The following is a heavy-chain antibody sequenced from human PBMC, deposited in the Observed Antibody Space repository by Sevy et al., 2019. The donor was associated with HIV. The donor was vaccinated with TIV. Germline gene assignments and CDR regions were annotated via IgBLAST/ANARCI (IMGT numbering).Heavy chain of an antibody. CDR1: GFSFSSYW. J-gene: IGHJ4*02. CDR2: IWFDGSNT. V-gene: IGHV3-33*08. Sequence: GGSLRLSCEASGFSFSSYWMSWVRQAPGKGLEWVALIWFDGSNTYYADSVKGRFTISRDIAKNTLHLQMNSLRGEDTAVYYCARDLEFYDNGDYGPAFMPDYWGQGTLVTVSS. CDR3: ARDLEFYDNGDYGPAFMPDY. D-gene: IGHD4-17*01.